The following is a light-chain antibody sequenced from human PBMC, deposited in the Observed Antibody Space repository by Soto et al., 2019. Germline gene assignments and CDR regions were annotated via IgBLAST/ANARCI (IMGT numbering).Light chain of an antibody. J-gene: IGLJ1*01. Sequence: QSVLTQPASVSGSPGQSITISCTGTSSDVGSYNLVSWYQQHPGKAPKLMIYEGSKRPSGVSNRFSGSKSGNTASLTISGLQAEDEADYYCCSYAGRDYVFGNGTKVTVL. CDR2: EGS. CDR3: CSYAGRDYV. V-gene: IGLV2-23*01. CDR1: SSDVGSYNL.